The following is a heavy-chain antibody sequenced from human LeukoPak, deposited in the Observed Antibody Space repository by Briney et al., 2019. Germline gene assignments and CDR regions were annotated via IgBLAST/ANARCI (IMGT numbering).Heavy chain of an antibody. D-gene: IGHD3-22*01. Sequence: HPSETLSLTCAVYGGSFSGYYWSWIRQPPGKGLEWIGEINHSGSTNYNPSLKSRVTISVDTSKNQFSLKLNSVTAADTAVHYCARETKTFYFDSSAYYPYYFDSWGQGTLVTVSS. CDR3: ARETKTFYFDSSAYYPYYFDS. CDR2: INHSGST. J-gene: IGHJ4*02. CDR1: GGSFSGYY. V-gene: IGHV4-34*01.